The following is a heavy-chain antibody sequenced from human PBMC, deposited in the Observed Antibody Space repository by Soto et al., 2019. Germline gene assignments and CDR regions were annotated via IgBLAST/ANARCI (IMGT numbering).Heavy chain of an antibody. D-gene: IGHD2-21*02. CDR1: GGSISGFY. CDR3: VRCPFCREDCYSEF. J-gene: IGHJ4*02. Sequence: PSETLSLTCTVAGGSISGFYWSWVRQPPGKGLEWIGRIYSSGTTKYNPSLRNRVTMSVDTSTDQYSLNLASMTAADTAVYFCVRCPFCREDCYSEFWGQGTQVTVSS. CDR2: IYSSGTT. V-gene: IGHV4-4*07.